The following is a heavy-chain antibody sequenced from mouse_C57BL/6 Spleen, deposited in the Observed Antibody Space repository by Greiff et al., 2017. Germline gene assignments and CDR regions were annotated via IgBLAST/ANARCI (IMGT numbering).Heavy chain of an antibody. D-gene: IGHD1-1*01. V-gene: IGHV1-80*01. J-gene: IGHJ1*03. CDR3: ARERATVSRYFDV. CDR2: IYPGDGDT. Sequence: VKLQESGAELVKPGASVKISCKASGYAFSSYWMNWVKQRPGKGLEWIGQIYPGDGDTNYNGKFKGKATLTADKSSSTAYMQLSSLTSEDSAVYFCARERATVSRYFDVWGTGTTVTVSS. CDR1: GYAFSSYW.